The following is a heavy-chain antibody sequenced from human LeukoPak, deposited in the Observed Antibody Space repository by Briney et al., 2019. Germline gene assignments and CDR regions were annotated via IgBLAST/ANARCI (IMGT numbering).Heavy chain of an antibody. CDR3: ARHRYDFWSGFRGAALDY. D-gene: IGHD3-3*01. V-gene: IGHV4-39*01. Sequence: PSETQSLTCTVSGGSISSSSYYWGWIRQPPGKGLEWIGSIYYSGSTYYNPSLKSRVTISVDTSKNQFSLKLSSVTAADTAVYYCARHRYDFWSGFRGAALDYWGQGTLVTVSS. J-gene: IGHJ4*02. CDR2: IYYSGST. CDR1: GGSISSSSYY.